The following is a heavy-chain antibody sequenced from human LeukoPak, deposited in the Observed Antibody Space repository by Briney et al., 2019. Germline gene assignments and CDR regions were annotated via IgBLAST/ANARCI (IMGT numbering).Heavy chain of an antibody. CDR3: ARGAPLMSNDYYYYGMDV. D-gene: IGHD2-8*01. CDR1: GYTFTNYG. CDR2: IIPIFGIA. J-gene: IGHJ6*02. V-gene: IGHV1-69*13. Sequence: PGASVKVSCKASGYTFTNYGITWVRQAPGQGLEWMGGIIPIFGIANYAQKFQGRVTITADESTSTAYMELSSLRSEDTAVYYCARGAPLMSNDYYYYGMDVWGQGTTVTVSS.